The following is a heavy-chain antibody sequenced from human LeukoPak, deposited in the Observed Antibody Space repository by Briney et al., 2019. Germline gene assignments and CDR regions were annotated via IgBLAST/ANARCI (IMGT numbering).Heavy chain of an antibody. D-gene: IGHD3-10*01. Sequence: GGSLRLSCAASGFTVSSNYMSWVRQAPGKGLECGSGIYSGGSTYYADSVKGRFTISRDNSKNTLYLQMNSLRAEDTAVYYCARDVTTMVREGDAFDIWGQGTMVTVSS. V-gene: IGHV3-66*01. CDR2: IYSGGST. J-gene: IGHJ3*02. CDR3: ARDVTTMVREGDAFDI. CDR1: GFTVSSNY.